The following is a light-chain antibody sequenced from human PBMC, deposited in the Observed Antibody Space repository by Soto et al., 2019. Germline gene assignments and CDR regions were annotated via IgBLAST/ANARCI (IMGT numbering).Light chain of an antibody. CDR1: SSNIGAGYD. Sequence: QSVLTQPPSVSGAPGQRVTISCTGSSSNIGAGYDVHWYQQLPGTAPKLLIYGNSNRPSGVLNRCSGSKSGTSASLAITGVEVENEADYYCQSYNSGLGGSVFGEGT. CDR2: GNS. CDR3: QSYNSGLGGSV. V-gene: IGLV1-40*01. J-gene: IGLJ3*02.